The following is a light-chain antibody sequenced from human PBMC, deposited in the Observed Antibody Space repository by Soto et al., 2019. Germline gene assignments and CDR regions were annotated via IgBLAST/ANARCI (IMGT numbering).Light chain of an antibody. CDR1: TSNIGSNT. CDR2: DND. CDR3: ATWDDSRNGYV. V-gene: IGLV1-44*01. Sequence: QSVLTQPPSASGTPGQRVTISASGRTSNIGSNTVSWYQQLPGTAPKLLIYDNDERPSGVPVRFSGSKSATSAYLVISGLQSEDEGDYYCATWDDSRNGYVFGPWTKVTVL. J-gene: IGLJ1*01.